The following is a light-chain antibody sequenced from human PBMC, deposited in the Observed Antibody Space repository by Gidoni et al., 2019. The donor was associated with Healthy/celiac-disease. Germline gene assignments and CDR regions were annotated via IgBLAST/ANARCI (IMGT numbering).Light chain of an antibody. CDR1: SSDVGGYNY. Sequence: QSALTQPASVSGSPGQSITISCTGTSSDVGGYNYVSWYQQHPGKAPKLMIYEVSNRPSGVSNRFSGSKSGNTASLTISGLQAEDEADYYCSSYTSSSTLDVFGTGTKVTVX. J-gene: IGLJ1*01. CDR2: EVS. V-gene: IGLV2-14*01. CDR3: SSYTSSSTLDV.